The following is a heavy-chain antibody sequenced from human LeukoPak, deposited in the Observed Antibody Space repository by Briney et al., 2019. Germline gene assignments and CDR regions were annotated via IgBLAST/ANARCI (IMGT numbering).Heavy chain of an antibody. V-gene: IGHV4-39*01. D-gene: IGHD3-22*01. Sequence: SETLSLTCTVSGGSISSSSDYWGWIRQPPGKGLEWIGSIYYSGSTYYNPSLKSRVTISVDTSKNQFSMKLSSVTAADTAVYYCARWCYDSSGYYLSFDYWGQGTLVTVSS. J-gene: IGHJ4*02. CDR2: IYYSGST. CDR1: GGSISSSSDY. CDR3: ARWCYDSSGYYLSFDY.